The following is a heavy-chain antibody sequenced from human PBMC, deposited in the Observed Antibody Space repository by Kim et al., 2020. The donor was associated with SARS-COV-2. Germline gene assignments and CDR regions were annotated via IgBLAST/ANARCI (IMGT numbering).Heavy chain of an antibody. V-gene: IGHV3-21*01. CDR2: ISSSSSYI. D-gene: IGHD6-13*01. CDR1: GFTFSSYS. Sequence: GGSLRLSCAASGFTFSSYSMNWVRQAPGKGLEWVSSISSSSSYIYYADSVKGRFTISRDNAKNSLYLQMNSLRAEDTAVYYCARETSRPGSSWYTPYYYYYYMDVWGNGTTVTVSS. J-gene: IGHJ6*03. CDR3: ARETSRPGSSWYTPYYYYYYMDV.